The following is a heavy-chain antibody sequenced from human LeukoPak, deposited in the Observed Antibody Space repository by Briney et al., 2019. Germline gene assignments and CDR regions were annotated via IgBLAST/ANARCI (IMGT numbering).Heavy chain of an antibody. V-gene: IGHV3-7*01. D-gene: IGHD3-22*01. CDR3: AKRGVVIRVILVGFHKEAYYFDS. CDR2: IKQDGSEK. CDR1: GFTFSSYW. J-gene: IGHJ4*02. Sequence: GGSLRLSCAASGFTFSSYWMSWVRQAPGKGLERVANIKQDGSEKYYVDSVKGRFTISRDNAKNSLYLQMNSLRAEDTAVYYCAKRGVVIRVILVGFHKEAYYFDSWGQGALVTVSS.